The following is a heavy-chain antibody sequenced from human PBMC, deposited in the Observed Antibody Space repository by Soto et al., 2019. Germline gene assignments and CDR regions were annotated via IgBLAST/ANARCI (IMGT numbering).Heavy chain of an antibody. CDR1: GYTFTSYG. CDR2: ISAYNGNT. D-gene: IGHD3-9*01. CDR3: ARSAPFDIYAITPVEF. J-gene: IGHJ4*02. Sequence: ASVKVSCKASGYTFTSYGISWVRQAPGQGLEWMGWISAYNGNTNYAQKLQGRVTMTWDTSISTAYMALTRLRSDDTAVYYCARSAPFDIYAITPVEFWGQGTLVTVSS. V-gene: IGHV1-18*01.